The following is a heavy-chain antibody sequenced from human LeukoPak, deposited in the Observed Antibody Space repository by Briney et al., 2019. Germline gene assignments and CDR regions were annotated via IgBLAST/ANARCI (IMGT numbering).Heavy chain of an antibody. D-gene: IGHD2-8*01. J-gene: IGHJ4*02. V-gene: IGHV4-4*02. CDR3: SRENGTFSPCGY. CDR2: VSLSGLT. Sequence: SDPLSLPCGVSGGFITRSNWRSWARPPPGQGLEWIGEVSLSGLTNYNPSLSCRVIVALDTSKNHRSLNLTSGTATDTAVYYCSRENGTFSPCGYWGQGTLVTVPS. CDR1: GGFITRSNW.